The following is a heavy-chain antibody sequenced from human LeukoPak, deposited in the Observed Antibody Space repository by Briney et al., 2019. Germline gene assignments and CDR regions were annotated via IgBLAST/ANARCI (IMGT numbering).Heavy chain of an antibody. D-gene: IGHD5-12*01. J-gene: IGHJ6*03. V-gene: IGHV4-38-2*02. CDR1: GYSISSGYY. CDR2: IYHSGST. CDR3: ASKYSGYDLTGYYYYYMDV. Sequence: KPSETLSLTCTVSGYSISSGYYWGWIRQPPGKGLEWIGSIYHSGSTYYNPSLKSRVTISVDTSKNQFSLKLSSVTAADTAVYYCASKYSGYDLTGYYYYYMDVWGKGTTVTVSS.